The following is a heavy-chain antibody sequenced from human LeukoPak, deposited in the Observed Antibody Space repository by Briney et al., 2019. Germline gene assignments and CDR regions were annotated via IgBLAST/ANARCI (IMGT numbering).Heavy chain of an antibody. J-gene: IGHJ3*02. CDR3: ASTLPGYDAFDI. V-gene: IGHV4-30-4*01. CDR2: IYYSGST. Sequence: PSETLSLTCTVSGGSIRSGDNYWSWIRQPPGKGPEWIGYIYYSGSTYYNPSLKSRVTISVDMSKNQFSLKLSSVTAADTAVYYCASTLPGYDAFDIWGQGTMATVSS. CDR1: GGSIRSGDNY. D-gene: IGHD1-14*01.